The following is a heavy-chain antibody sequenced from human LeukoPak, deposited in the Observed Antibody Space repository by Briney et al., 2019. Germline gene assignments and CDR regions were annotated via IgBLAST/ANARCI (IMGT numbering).Heavy chain of an antibody. CDR3: AKDFRVVATGPFNWFDP. V-gene: IGHV3-30*02. CDR2: IRYDGSNK. Sequence: GGSLRLSCAASGFTFSSYGMHWVRQAPGKGLEWVAFIRYDGSNKYYADSVKGRFTISRDNSKNTLYLQMNSLRAEDTAVYYCAKDFRVVATGPFNWFDPWGQGTLVTVSS. D-gene: IGHD5-12*01. CDR1: GFTFSSYG. J-gene: IGHJ5*02.